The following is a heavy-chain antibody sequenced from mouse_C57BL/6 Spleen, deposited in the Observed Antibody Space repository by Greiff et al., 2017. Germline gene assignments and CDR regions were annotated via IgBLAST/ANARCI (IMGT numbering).Heavy chain of an antibody. CDR2: INYDGSST. CDR3: ARDESLITTVPGAMDY. Sequence: EVKVVESEGGLVQPGSSMKLSCTASGFTFSDYYMAWVRQVPEKGLEWVANINYDGSSTYYLDSLKSRFIISRDNAKNILYLQMSSLKSEDTATYYCARDESLITTVPGAMDYWGQGTSVTVSS. CDR1: GFTFSDYY. D-gene: IGHD1-1*01. J-gene: IGHJ4*01. V-gene: IGHV5-16*01.